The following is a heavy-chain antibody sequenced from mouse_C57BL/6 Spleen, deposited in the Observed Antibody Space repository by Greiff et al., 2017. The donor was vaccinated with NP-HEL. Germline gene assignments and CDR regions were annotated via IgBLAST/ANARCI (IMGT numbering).Heavy chain of an antibody. CDR2: INPGSGGT. Sequence: QVQLQQSGAELVRPGTSVKVSCKASGYAFTNYLIEWVKQRPGQGLEWIGVINPGSGGTNYNEKFKGKATLTADKSSSTAYMQLSSLTSEDSAVYFCARDWDFDYWGQGTTLTVSS. J-gene: IGHJ2*01. CDR1: GYAFTNYL. D-gene: IGHD4-1*01. V-gene: IGHV1-54*01. CDR3: ARDWDFDY.